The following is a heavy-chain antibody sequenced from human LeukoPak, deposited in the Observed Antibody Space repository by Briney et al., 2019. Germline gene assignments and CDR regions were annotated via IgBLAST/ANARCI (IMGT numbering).Heavy chain of an antibody. Sequence: QSGGSLRLSCAASGFTFSSYGMSCVRQAPGKGLEWVSAIRGVGGSTYYAHSVKGGFPISRKNSKNTLYMQMTRLRAEDTAVYYWAKVLKYHILTGSFDYCGQGTLVTVSS. CDR1: GFTFSSYG. V-gene: IGHV3-23*01. CDR3: AKVLKYHILTGSFDY. CDR2: IRGVGGST. J-gene: IGHJ4*01. D-gene: IGHD3-9*01.